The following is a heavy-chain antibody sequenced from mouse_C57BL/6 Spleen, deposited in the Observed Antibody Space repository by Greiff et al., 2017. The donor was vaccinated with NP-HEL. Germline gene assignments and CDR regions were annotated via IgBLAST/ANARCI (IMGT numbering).Heavy chain of an antibody. J-gene: IGHJ1*03. D-gene: IGHD1-1*01. CDR3: ARTPHGSSYRYFDV. V-gene: IGHV1-53*01. CDR2: INPSNGGT. Sequence: QVQLQQSGTELVKPGASVKLSCKASGYTFTSYWMHWVKQRPGQGLEWIGNINPSNGGTNYNEKFKSKATLTVDKSSSTAYMQLSSLTSEDSAVYYCARTPHGSSYRYFDVWGTGTTVTVSS. CDR1: GYTFTSYW.